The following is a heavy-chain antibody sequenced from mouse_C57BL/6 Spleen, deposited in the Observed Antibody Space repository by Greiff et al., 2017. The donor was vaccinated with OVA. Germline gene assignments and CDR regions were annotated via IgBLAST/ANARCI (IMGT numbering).Heavy chain of an antibody. D-gene: IGHD1-1*01. J-gene: IGHJ2*01. V-gene: IGHV3-6*01. Sequence: EVKLLESGPGLVKPSQSLSLTCSVTGYSITSGYYWNWIRQFPGNKLEWMGYISYDGSNNYNPSLKNRISITRDTSKNQFFLKLNSVTTEDTATYYCARDLGTVVEGDYFDYWGQGTTRTVSS. CDR1: GYSITSGYY. CDR2: ISYDGSN. CDR3: ARDLGTVVEGDYFDY.